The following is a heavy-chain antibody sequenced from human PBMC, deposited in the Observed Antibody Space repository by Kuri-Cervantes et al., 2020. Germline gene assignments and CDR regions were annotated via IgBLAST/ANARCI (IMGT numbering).Heavy chain of an antibody. D-gene: IGHD3-10*01. Sequence: GESLKISCAASGFTFSSYSMNWVRQAPGKGLEWVSSISSSSSYIYYADSVKGRFTISRDNAKNSLYLQMNSLKTDDTAVYYCTTLGVAWGQGTLVTVSS. CDR3: TTLGVA. J-gene: IGHJ4*02. V-gene: IGHV3-21*04. CDR1: GFTFSSYS. CDR2: ISSSSSYI.